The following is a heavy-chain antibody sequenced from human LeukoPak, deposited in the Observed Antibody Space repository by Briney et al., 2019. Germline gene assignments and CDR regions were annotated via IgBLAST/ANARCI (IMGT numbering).Heavy chain of an antibody. CDR2: IYYSGST. V-gene: IGHV4-59*12. D-gene: IGHD3-10*01. Sequence: PSETLSLTCTVSGGSISNYYWSWIRQPPGKELEWIGYIYYSGSTNYNPSLKSRVTISVDTSKNQFSLKLSSVTAADTAVYYCAGTLYYYGSGSYFSPYYFDYWGQGTLVTVSS. CDR3: AGTLYYYGSGSYFSPYYFDY. J-gene: IGHJ4*02. CDR1: GGSISNYY.